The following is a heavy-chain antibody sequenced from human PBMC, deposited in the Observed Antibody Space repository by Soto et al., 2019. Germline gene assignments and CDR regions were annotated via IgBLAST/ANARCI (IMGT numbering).Heavy chain of an antibody. CDR1: GYTFTSYG. D-gene: IGHD6-19*01. Sequence: GASVKVSCKASGYTFTSYGISWVRQAPGQGLEWMGWISAYNGNTNYAQKLQGRVTMTTDTSTSTAYMELRSLRSDDTAVYYCARRPSRYSSGWYTSWGQGTLVTVSS. CDR3: ARRPSRYSSGWYTS. J-gene: IGHJ5*02. V-gene: IGHV1-18*01. CDR2: ISAYNGNT.